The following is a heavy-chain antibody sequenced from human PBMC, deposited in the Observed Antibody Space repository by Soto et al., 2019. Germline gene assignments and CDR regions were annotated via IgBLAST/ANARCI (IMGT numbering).Heavy chain of an antibody. V-gene: IGHV5-51*01. J-gene: IGHJ6*02. D-gene: IGHD4-17*01. CDR2: IHPGDSDT. CDR1: GFSFSRYT. Sequence: GESLKISCVGSGFSFSRYTVGWVRQVPVKGLEWMGVIHPGDSDTIYSPSFQGQVTISADKSISTAYLQWSSLKASDTAMYYCTLSYGDSYYYYYGMDVWGQGTTVTVSS. CDR3: TLSYGDSYYYYYGMDV.